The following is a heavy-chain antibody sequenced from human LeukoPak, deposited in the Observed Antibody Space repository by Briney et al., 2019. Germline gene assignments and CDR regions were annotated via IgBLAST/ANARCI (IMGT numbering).Heavy chain of an antibody. CDR1: GGSISSGGYY. V-gene: IGHV4-31*03. Sequence: PSQTLSLTCTVSGGSISSGGYYWSWIRQHPGKGLEWIGYIYYSGSTYYNPSLKSRVTISVDTSKNQFSLRLSSVTAADTAVYYCAGPEQKRRDGYMGLFYWGQGTLVTVSS. J-gene: IGHJ4*02. CDR3: AGPEQKRRDGYMGLFY. D-gene: IGHD5-24*01. CDR2: IYYSGST.